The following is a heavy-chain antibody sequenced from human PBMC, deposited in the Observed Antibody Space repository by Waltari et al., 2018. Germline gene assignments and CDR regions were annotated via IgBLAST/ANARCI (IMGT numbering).Heavy chain of an antibody. Sequence: QVQLVQSGAEVKKPGASVKVSCKASGYTFTSYAMHWVRQAPGQRLEWMGWINAGNGNTKYSQKFQGRVTITRDTSASTAYMELSSLRSEDTAVYYCARTYYDFWSGSTGYYYGMDVWGQGTTVTVSS. CDR2: INAGNGNT. J-gene: IGHJ6*02. V-gene: IGHV1-3*01. D-gene: IGHD3-3*01. CDR1: GYTFTSYA. CDR3: ARTYYDFWSGSTGYYYGMDV.